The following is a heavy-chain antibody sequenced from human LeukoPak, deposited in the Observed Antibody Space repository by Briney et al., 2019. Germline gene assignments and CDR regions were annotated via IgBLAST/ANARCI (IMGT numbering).Heavy chain of an antibody. CDR2: XSSSGSSK. Sequence: ECVSYXSSSGSSKYYADSVKGRFTISRDNAKNSLYLQMNSLRAEDTAVYYCARGGGNDYRYNAFDIWGQGTMVTVSS. V-gene: IGHV3-48*03. J-gene: IGHJ3*02. CDR3: ARGGGNDYRYNAFDI. D-gene: IGHD4-11*01.